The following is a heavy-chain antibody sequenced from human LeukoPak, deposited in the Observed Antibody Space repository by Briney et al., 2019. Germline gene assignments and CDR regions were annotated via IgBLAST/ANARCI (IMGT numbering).Heavy chain of an antibody. CDR3: ARDNSVGDYAWWFDP. V-gene: IGHV3-30*02. J-gene: IGHJ5*02. D-gene: IGHD1-26*01. Sequence: PGGSLRLSCAASGFTFSSYGMHWVRQAPGKGLEWVAFIRYDGSNKYHADSVKGRFTISRDNSKNTLYLQMNSLRAEDTAVYYCARDNSVGDYAWWFDPWGQGTLVTVSS. CDR2: IRYDGSNK. CDR1: GFTFSSYG.